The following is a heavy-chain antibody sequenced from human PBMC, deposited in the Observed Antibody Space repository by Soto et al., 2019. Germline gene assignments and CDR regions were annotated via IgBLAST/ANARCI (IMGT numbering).Heavy chain of an antibody. J-gene: IGHJ4*02. D-gene: IGHD6-19*01. V-gene: IGHV1-69*01. CDR3: ARGRGGWSREYFDY. CDR2: IIPIFHTP. Sequence: QVQLVQSGAEVKKPGSSVKVSCKASGGTFRSYAISWVRQAPGQGLEWMGGIIPIFHTPNYAQKFQGRVTITADESTSTAYMELSSLRSEDTAVYYCARGRGGWSREYFDYWGQGTRVTVSS. CDR1: GGTFRSYA.